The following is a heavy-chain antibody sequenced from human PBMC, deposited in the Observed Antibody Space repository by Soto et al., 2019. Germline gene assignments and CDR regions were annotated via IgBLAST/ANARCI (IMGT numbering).Heavy chain of an antibody. D-gene: IGHD3-10*01. CDR1: GGSFSGYY. V-gene: IGHV4-34*01. Sequence: PSETLSLTCAVYGGSFSGYYWSWIRQPPGKGLEWIGEINHSGSTNYNPSLKSRVTISVDTSKNQFSLKLSSVTAADTAVYYCARELLRFGEFFYYYYGMDVWGQGTTVTVS. J-gene: IGHJ6*02. CDR2: INHSGST. CDR3: ARELLRFGEFFYYYYGMDV.